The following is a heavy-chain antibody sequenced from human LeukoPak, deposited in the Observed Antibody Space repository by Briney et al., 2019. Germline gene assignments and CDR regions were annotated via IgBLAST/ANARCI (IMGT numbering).Heavy chain of an antibody. Sequence: GGSLRLSCAASGFTFSSYSMNWVRQAPGKGLEWVSSISSSSSYIYYADSVKGRFTISRDNAKNSLYLQMNSLRAEDTAVYYCARDYIAVAGTPPKHWGQGTLVTVSS. V-gene: IGHV3-21*01. CDR3: ARDYIAVAGTPPKH. CDR2: ISSSSSYI. J-gene: IGHJ4*02. D-gene: IGHD6-19*01. CDR1: GFTFSSYS.